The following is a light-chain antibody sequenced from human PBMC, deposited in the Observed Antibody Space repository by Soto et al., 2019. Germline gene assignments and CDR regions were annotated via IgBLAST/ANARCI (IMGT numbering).Light chain of an antibody. CDR1: QSVSNTY. CDR3: QQYNNWPPGIS. Sequence: EIVLTQSPGTLSLTPGERATLSCRASQSVSNTYLAWYQQKPGQSPRLLIYGASTRVTGIPARFSGSGSGTEFTLSISSLQSEDFAVYYCQQYNNWPPGISFGQGTRLEIK. CDR2: GAS. J-gene: IGKJ5*01. V-gene: IGKV3D-15*01.